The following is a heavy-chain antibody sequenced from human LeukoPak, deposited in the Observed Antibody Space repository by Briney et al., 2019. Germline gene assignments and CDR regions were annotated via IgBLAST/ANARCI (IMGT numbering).Heavy chain of an antibody. D-gene: IGHD6-6*01. Sequence: ASVKVSCKASGYTFTSYGISWVRQAPGQGLEWMGWISAYNGNTNYAQKLQGRVTMTTDTSTSTAYMELNSLRAEDTAVYYCARSPRIAARRVYYYYMDVWGKGTTVTVSS. V-gene: IGHV1-18*01. CDR3: ARSPRIAARRVYYYYMDV. CDR2: ISAYNGNT. J-gene: IGHJ6*03. CDR1: GYTFTSYG.